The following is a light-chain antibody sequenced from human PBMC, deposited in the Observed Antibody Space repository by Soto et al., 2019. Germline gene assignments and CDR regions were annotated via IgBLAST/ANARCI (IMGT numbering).Light chain of an antibody. J-gene: IGKJ1*01. CDR1: QSVSSN. CDR3: QHYNNWPPWT. Sequence: EIVMTQSPATLSVSPGERATLSCRANQSVSSNLAWYQQKPGQAPWLLIYRASTRATGIPARFSGSGSGTDFTLTISSLQSEDFAVYYCQHYNNWPPWTFGQGTKVEVK. CDR2: RAS. V-gene: IGKV3-15*01.